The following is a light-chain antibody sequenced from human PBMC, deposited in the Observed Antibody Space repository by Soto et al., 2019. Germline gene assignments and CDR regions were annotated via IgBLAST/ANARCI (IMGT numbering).Light chain of an antibody. Sequence: IVLMQSPDTLSLSPGERATLSCRASRSLSSDYLAWYQQKPGQAPRLLFYHASRRATGTPDRFSGSGSGTDFSLTISRLQHGDFAVYYYQQYGDSPRSFGQGTKVEIK. V-gene: IGKV3-20*01. CDR1: RSLSSDY. J-gene: IGKJ1*01. CDR3: QQYGDSPRS. CDR2: HAS.